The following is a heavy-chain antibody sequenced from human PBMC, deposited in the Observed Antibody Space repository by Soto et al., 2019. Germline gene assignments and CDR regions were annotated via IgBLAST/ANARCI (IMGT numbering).Heavy chain of an antibody. CDR2: IWYDGSNK. V-gene: IGHV3-33*01. CDR3: ARKDLYYYYMDV. CDR1: GFTFSSYG. J-gene: IGHJ6*03. Sequence: GGSLRLSCAASGFTFSSYGMHWVRQAPGKGLEWVAVIWYDGSNKYYADSVKGRFTISRDNSKNTLYLQMNSLRAEDTAVYYCARKDLYYYYMDVWGKGTTVTVSS.